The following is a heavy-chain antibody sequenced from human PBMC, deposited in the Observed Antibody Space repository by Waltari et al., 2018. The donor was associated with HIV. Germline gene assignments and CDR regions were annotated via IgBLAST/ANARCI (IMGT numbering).Heavy chain of an antibody. J-gene: IGHJ3*02. Sequence: QVQLVQSGSEMKKPGASVKVSCKVSGYSFTSYAIHWVRQAPGQRLEWMGWINTANGTKKYLRGFQGRLTITRDTSANTAYMELSSLTSEDTAVYFCARFLWFGELLSHDAFDIWGQGTMVIVSS. CDR3: ARFLWFGELLSHDAFDI. CDR1: GYSFTSYA. CDR2: INTANGTK. V-gene: IGHV1-3*04. D-gene: IGHD3-10*01.